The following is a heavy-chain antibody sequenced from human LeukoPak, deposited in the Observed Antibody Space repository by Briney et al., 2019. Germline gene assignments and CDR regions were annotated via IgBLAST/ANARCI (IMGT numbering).Heavy chain of an antibody. CDR3: ARDGMITVRGVIVMDY. D-gene: IGHD3-16*02. CDR2: IKQDGSAK. Sequence: GGSLRLSCAASEFTFSSYWMSWVRQAPGKGLEWVANIKQDGSAKYYVDSVKGRFTISRDNAKNSLYLQMNSLRAEDTAVYYCARDGMITVRGVIVMDYWGQGTLGTVSS. CDR1: EFTFSSYW. V-gene: IGHV3-7*01. J-gene: IGHJ4*02.